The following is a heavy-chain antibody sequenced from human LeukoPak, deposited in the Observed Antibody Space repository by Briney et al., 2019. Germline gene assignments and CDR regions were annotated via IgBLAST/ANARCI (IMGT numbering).Heavy chain of an antibody. J-gene: IGHJ4*02. V-gene: IGHV3-48*03. CDR3: ARGSGYDIDY. Sequence: GGSLRLSCAASGFTFSTYGMNWVRQAPGKGLEWVSYISSSGSTTYYADSVKGRFTISRDNAKNSLYLQMNSLRAEDTAVYYCARGSGYDIDYWGQGTLVTVSS. CDR2: ISSSGSTT. CDR1: GFTFSTYG. D-gene: IGHD5-12*01.